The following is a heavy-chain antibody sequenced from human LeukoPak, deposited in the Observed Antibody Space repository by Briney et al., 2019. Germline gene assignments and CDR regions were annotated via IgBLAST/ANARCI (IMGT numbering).Heavy chain of an antibody. D-gene: IGHD5-24*01. CDR3: PRLDAAAGRYLQFFY. CDR1: GGSISNYY. CDR2: IHDSGST. V-gene: IGHV4-59*08. J-gene: IGHJ4*02. Sequence: SETLSLTCTVSGGSISNYYWSWIRQSPEKGLECIGYIHDSGSTNYNPSLKSRVTISVDTSKNQFSLKLSSVTAAHTAVYYCPRLDAAAGRYLQFFYWGQGTLVTVSS.